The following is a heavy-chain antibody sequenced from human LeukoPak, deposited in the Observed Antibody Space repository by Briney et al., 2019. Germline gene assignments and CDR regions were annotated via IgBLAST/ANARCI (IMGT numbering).Heavy chain of an antibody. D-gene: IGHD3-9*01. Sequence: GGSLRLSCAASGFTFSSYEMNWVRQAPGKGLEWVSFISTSSSYIYYADSVKGRFTISRDNAKNSLSLQMNSLKAEDTAVYYCARDHDWDYMDVWGKGTTVTVSS. J-gene: IGHJ6*03. CDR3: ARDHDWDYMDV. CDR2: ISTSSSYI. V-gene: IGHV3-21*01. CDR1: GFTFSSYE.